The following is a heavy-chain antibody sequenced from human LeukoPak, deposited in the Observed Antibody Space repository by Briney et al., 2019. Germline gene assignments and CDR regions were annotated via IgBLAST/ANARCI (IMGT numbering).Heavy chain of an antibody. V-gene: IGHV4-4*07. CDR2: IYTSGST. J-gene: IGHJ4*02. Sequence: NPSETLSLTCTVSGGSISSYYWTWIRQPAGKGLEWIGRIYTSGSTSYSPSLKSRVTISLDTSKNQFSLRLSSVTAADAAVYYCARGGELLNYLGQGTLVTVSS. CDR1: GGSISSYY. D-gene: IGHD1-7*01. CDR3: ARGGELLNY.